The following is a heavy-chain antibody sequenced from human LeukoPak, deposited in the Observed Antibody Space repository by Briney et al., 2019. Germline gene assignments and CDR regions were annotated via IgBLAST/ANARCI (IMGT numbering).Heavy chain of an antibody. CDR3: ARGAMVRGVGWFDP. J-gene: IGHJ5*02. V-gene: IGHV4-30-2*01. CDR1: GGSISSGGYS. Sequence: SETLSLTCAVSGGSISSGGYSWSWIWQPPGKGLEWIGYIYHSGSTYYNPSLKSRVTISVDRSKNQFSLKLSSVTAADTAVYYCARGAMVRGVGWFDPWGQGTLVTVSS. D-gene: IGHD3-10*01. CDR2: IYHSGST.